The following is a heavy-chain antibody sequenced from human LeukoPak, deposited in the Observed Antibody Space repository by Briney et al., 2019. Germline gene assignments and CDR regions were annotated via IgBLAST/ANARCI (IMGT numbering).Heavy chain of an antibody. J-gene: IGHJ5*02. CDR2: LSDSGGGT. V-gene: IGHV3-23*01. D-gene: IGHD6-13*01. Sequence: GGSLRLSCAASGFTFSNYAMSWVRQAPGKGLEWVSTLSDSGGGTYYADSVKGRFTISRDNSRNTLYLQMHSLRVEDTAVYYCAKDRPYITSWYGCSTPWGQGTLVTVSS. CDR1: GFTFSNYA. CDR3: AKDRPYITSWYGCSTP.